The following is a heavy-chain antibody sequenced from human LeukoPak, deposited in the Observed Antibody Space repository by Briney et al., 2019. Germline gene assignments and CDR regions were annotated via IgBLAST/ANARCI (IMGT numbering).Heavy chain of an antibody. CDR1: GFNLCSYG. J-gene: IGHJ4*02. V-gene: IGHV3-33*08. D-gene: IGHD3-22*01. CDR3: ARGQGLTYDTSGSFDY. Sequence: PGGSLRLSCAASGFNLCSYGMHCVRQAPGEGREWVAVIWYDGSNKYFADSVKGRFSTSRDKSKNTLYLQMNSLRAEDTAVYYCARGQGLTYDTSGSFDYWGQGTLVTVSS. CDR2: IWYDGSNK.